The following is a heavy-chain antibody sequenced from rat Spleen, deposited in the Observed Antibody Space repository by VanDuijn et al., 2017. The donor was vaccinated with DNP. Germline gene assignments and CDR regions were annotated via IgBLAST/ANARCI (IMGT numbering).Heavy chain of an antibody. CDR1: GFTFSDYY. CDR2: IRYDGGST. D-gene: IGHD4-3*01. V-gene: IGHV5-22*01. CDR3: ARYYSGYNFFDY. J-gene: IGHJ2*01. Sequence: EVQLVESGGGSVQPGRSLKLSCAASGFTFSDYYMAWVRQAPTKGLEWVAYIRYDGGSTYYGDSVKGRFTIYRANVKSTLYLQMNSLRSEDMATYYCARYYSGYNFFDYWGQGVMVTVSS.